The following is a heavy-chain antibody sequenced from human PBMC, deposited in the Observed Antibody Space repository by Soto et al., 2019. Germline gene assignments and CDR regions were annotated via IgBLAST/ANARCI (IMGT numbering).Heavy chain of an antibody. CDR1: GFTFYSYG. J-gene: IGHJ4*02. CDR2: IWYDGSEI. Sequence: QVQLVESGGGVVQPGRSLRLSCAASGFTFYSYGMHWVRQASGKGLEWVAVIWYDGSEIYYAESVKGRFTISRDNSKNTLYLQMNSLRAEDTAVYYCARGASTDYGDCDHWGQGTLVTVSS. V-gene: IGHV3-33*01. D-gene: IGHD4-17*01. CDR3: ARGASTDYGDCDH.